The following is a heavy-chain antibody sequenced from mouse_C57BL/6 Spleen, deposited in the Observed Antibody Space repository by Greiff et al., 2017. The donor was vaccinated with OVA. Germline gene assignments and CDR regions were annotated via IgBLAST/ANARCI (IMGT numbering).Heavy chain of an antibody. Sequence: EVQGVESGGGLVQPKGSLKLSCAASGFSFNTYAMTWVRQAPGKGLEWVARIRSKSNNYATYYADSVKDRFTISRDDSESMLYLQMNNLKTEDTAMYYCVRPKLGYWYFDVWGTGTTVTVSS. CDR1: GFSFNTYA. V-gene: IGHV10-1*01. CDR3: VRPKLGYWYFDV. CDR2: IRSKSNNYAT. J-gene: IGHJ1*03. D-gene: IGHD4-1*01.